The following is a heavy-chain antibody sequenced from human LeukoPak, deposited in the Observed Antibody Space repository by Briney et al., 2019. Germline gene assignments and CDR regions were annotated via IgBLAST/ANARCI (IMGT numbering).Heavy chain of an antibody. V-gene: IGHV3-23*01. CDR2: ICRSGGSK. Sequence: GGSLRLSCAVSEFTFSSYVMSWVPQAPGKGREWVSLICRSGGSKYYADSETGRCAISRDNSKNILFLQMNSLRAADTAVYYCAKGLDYGGNPYYNYYMDVWGKGTTVTVSS. J-gene: IGHJ6*03. D-gene: IGHD4-23*01. CDR1: EFTFSSYV. CDR3: AKGLDYGGNPYYNYYMDV.